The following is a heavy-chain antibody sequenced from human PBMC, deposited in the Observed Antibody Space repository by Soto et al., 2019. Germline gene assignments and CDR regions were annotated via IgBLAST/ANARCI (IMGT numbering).Heavy chain of an antibody. CDR1: GYTLTQLS. J-gene: IGHJ5*02. CDR3: TTLAATVTSWFDP. Sequence: ASVKVSCKVSGYTLTQLSMHGVRQAPGKGLEWMGGFDPEDGETIYAQKFQGRVTMTEDTSTDTAYMEQSSLRSEDTAVYYCTTLAATVTSWFDPWGQGTLVTVSS. CDR2: FDPEDGET. V-gene: IGHV1-24*01. D-gene: IGHD4-4*01.